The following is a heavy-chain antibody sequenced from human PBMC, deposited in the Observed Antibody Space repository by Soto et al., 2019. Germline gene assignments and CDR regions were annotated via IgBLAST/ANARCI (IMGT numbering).Heavy chain of an antibody. D-gene: IGHD1-26*01. CDR2: IRSKANSYAT. J-gene: IGHJ4*02. V-gene: IGHV3-73*01. CDR1: GFTFIGSA. Sequence: PGGSLRLSCAASGFTFIGSAMHWVLQASGKGLEWVGRIRSKANSYATAYAASVKGRFTISRDDSKNTAYLQMNSLKTEDTAVYYCTKVSAGTTNDYWGQGTLVTVSS. CDR3: TKVSAGTTNDY.